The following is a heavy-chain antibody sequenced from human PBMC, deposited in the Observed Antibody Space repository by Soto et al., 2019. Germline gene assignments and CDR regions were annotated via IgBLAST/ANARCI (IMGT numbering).Heavy chain of an antibody. V-gene: IGHV4-34*01. D-gene: IGHD2-21*02. J-gene: IGHJ4*02. CDR1: GGSFSGYY. CDR2: INHSGST. CDR3: ARVYEVTQVPYYFDY. Sequence: QVQLQQWGAGLLKPSETLSLTCAVYGGSFSGYYWSWIRQPPGKGLEWIGEINHSGSTNYNPSLKSRVTISVDTSKNQFSLKLSSVTAADTAVYYCARVYEVTQVPYYFDYWGQGTLVTVSS.